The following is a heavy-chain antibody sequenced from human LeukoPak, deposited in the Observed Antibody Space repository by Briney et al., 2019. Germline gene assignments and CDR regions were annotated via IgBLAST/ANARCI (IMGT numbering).Heavy chain of an antibody. V-gene: IGHV4-59*01. CDR2: TYYSGST. CDR1: GGSISSYY. J-gene: IGHJ4*02. Sequence: KPSETLSLTCTVSGGSISSYYWSWIGQPPGKGLEWSGYTYYSGSTNYNPSLKSRVTISVDTSKNQFSLKLSSVTAADTAVYYCARGMYYYDSSGYYGPAYYFDYWGQGTLVTVSS. CDR3: ARGMYYYDSSGYYGPAYYFDY. D-gene: IGHD3-22*01.